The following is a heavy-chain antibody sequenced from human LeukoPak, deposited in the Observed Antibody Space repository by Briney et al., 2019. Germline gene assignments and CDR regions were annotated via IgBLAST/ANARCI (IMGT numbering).Heavy chain of an antibody. CDR2: IYYSGST. CDR1: GGSISSYY. Sequence: PSETLSLTCTVSGGSISSYYWSWIRQPPGKGLEWIGYIYYSGSTNYNPSLKSRVTISVDTSKNQFSLKLSSVTAADTAVYYCARVGTSYRYYYFDYWGHGTLVTVSS. J-gene: IGHJ4*01. V-gene: IGHV4-59*01. CDR3: ARVGTSYRYYYFDY. D-gene: IGHD2-2*01.